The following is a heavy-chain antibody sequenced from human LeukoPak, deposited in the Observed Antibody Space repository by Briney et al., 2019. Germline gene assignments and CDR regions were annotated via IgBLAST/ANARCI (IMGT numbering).Heavy chain of an antibody. CDR2: IYYSGST. V-gene: IGHV4-38-2*02. CDR3: ARFLRGNDY. CDR1: GYSISSGYY. D-gene: IGHD3-16*01. J-gene: IGHJ4*02. Sequence: SETLSLTCTVSGYSISSGYYWGWIRQPPGKGLEWIGSIYYSGSTYYNPSLKSRVTISVDTSKNQFSLKLSSVTAADTAVYYCARFLRGNDYWGQGTLVTVSS.